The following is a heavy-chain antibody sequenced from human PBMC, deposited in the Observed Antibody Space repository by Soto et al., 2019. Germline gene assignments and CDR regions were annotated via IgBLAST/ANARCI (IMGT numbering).Heavy chain of an antibody. CDR1: GYTFTSYA. D-gene: IGHD1-26*01. V-gene: IGHV1-3*01. Sequence: ASVKVSCKASGYTFTSYAMHWVRQAPGQRLEWMGWINAGNCNTKYSQKFQGRVTITRDTSASTAYMELSSLRSEDTAVYYCASTPYSGRYYYWGQGTLVTAPQ. CDR3: ASTPYSGRYYY. CDR2: INAGNCNT. J-gene: IGHJ4*02.